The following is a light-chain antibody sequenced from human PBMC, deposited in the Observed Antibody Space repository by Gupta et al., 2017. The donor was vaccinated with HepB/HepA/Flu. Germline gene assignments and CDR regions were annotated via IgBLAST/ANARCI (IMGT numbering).Light chain of an antibody. CDR2: DVS. CDR1: SSDVGGYTY. V-gene: IGLV2-14*01. J-gene: IGLJ2*01. CDR3: SSYTSSSTV. Sequence: QSALTQPASASGSPGQSITISCTGTSSDVGGYTYLSWYQQHPGKAPNLMIYDVSTRPSGVSNRFSVSKSGTTASLTISGLQAEDEADYYCSSYTSSSTVFGGGTKLTVL.